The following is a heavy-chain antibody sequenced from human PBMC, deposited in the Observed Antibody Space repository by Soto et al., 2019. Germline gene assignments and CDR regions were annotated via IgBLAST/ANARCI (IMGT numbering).Heavy chain of an antibody. CDR3: ARSPQNYCSGGSCYVYGMDV. V-gene: IGHV1-69*13. J-gene: IGHJ6*02. CDR1: GGTFSSYA. D-gene: IGHD2-15*01. Sequence: GASVKVSCKASGGTFSSYAISWVRQAPGQGLEWMGGIIPIFGTANYAQKFQGRVTITADESTSTAYMELSSLRSEDTAVYYCARSPQNYCSGGSCYVYGMDVWGQGTTVTVSS. CDR2: IIPIFGTA.